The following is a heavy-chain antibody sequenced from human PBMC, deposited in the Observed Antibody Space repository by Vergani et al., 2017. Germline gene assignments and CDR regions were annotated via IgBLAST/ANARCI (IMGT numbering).Heavy chain of an antibody. CDR3: ARYYYDSSGPLSDAFDI. CDR2: IYHSGST. Sequence: QLQLQESGPGLVKPSETLSLTCTVSGGSISSSSYYWGWIRQPPGKGLEWIGYIYHSGSTYYNPSLKSRVTISVDRSKNQFSLKLSSVTAADTAVYYCARYYYDSSGPLSDAFDIWGQGTMVTVSS. CDR1: GGSISSSSYY. D-gene: IGHD3-22*01. V-gene: IGHV4-30-2*01. J-gene: IGHJ3*02.